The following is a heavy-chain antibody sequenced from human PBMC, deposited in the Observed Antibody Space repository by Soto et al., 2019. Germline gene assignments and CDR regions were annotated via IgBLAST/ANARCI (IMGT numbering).Heavy chain of an antibody. CDR1: GFTFSSYS. J-gene: IGHJ4*02. V-gene: IGHV3-48*01. Sequence: PGGSLRLSCAASGFTFSSYSMKWVRQAPGKGLEWVSYISSSSSTIYYADSVKGRFTISRDNAKNSLYLQMNSLGAEDTAVYYCTKDGYSSDWDPIDYWGQGTLVTVSS. D-gene: IGHD5-12*01. CDR2: ISSSSSTI. CDR3: TKDGYSSDWDPIDY.